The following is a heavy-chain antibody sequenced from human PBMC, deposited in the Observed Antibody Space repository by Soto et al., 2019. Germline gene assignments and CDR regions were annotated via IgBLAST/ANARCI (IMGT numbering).Heavy chain of an antibody. CDR3: ASLSGVSGSYYNQFPLY. D-gene: IGHD3-10*01. V-gene: IGHV3-23*01. Sequence: GGSLRLSCAASGFTFSSYAMSWIRQAPGKGLEWVSGISAGGGSTSNVDSVKGRFTISRDNSKNTLDLQMNSLRADDTAVYHCASLSGVSGSYYNQFPLYWGQGTLVTVSS. CDR2: ISAGGGST. J-gene: IGHJ4*02. CDR1: GFTFSSYA.